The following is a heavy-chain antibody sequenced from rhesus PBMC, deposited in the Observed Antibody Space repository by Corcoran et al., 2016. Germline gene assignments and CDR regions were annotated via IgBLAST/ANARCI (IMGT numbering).Heavy chain of an antibody. CDR1: GYSISSGYG. CDR2: IYGGSGST. V-gene: IGHV4-127*01. D-gene: IGHD2-27*01. CDR3: ARDGEVFTPYPVPYFDY. Sequence: QVQLQESGPGLVKPSETLSLTCAVSGYSISSGYGWGWIRQPPGKGLDWIGQIYGGSGSTYYNPSLMDRVTVSKDTYKNQFSLKLISVTAADTAVYYCARDGEVFTPYPVPYFDYWGQGVLVTVSS. J-gene: IGHJ4*01.